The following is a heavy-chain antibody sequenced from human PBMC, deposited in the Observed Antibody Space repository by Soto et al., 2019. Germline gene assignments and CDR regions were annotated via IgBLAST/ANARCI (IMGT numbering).Heavy chain of an antibody. V-gene: IGHV5-10-1*04. CDR3: ARHEGRDGFDFDY. CDR2: IDPNDSYT. D-gene: IGHD5-12*01. Sequence: PGESLKLSCKGSGYSFTTYWINWVRQMPGKGLEWVGRIDPNDSYTSYSPSFQGQVTISADKSISTAYLQWSSLKASDTAMYYCARHEGRDGFDFDYWGQGTLVTVSS. CDR1: GYSFTTYW. J-gene: IGHJ4*02.